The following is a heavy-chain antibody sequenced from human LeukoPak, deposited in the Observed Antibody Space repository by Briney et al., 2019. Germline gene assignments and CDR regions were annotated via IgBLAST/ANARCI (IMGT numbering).Heavy chain of an antibody. CDR2: IYHSGST. V-gene: IGHV4-34*01. J-gene: IGHJ4*02. D-gene: IGHD3/OR15-3a*01. CDR3: ARQTGSGLFILP. Sequence: SETLSLTCAVYGGSFSGYYWSWIRQPPGKGLEWIGEIYHSGSTNYNPSLKSRVTISEDKSKNQFSLKLTSVTAADTAVYYCARQTGSGLFILPGGQGTLVTVSS. CDR1: GGSFSGYY.